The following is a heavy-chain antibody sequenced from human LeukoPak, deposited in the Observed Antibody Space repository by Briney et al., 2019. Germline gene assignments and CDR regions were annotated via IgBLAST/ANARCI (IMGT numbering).Heavy chain of an antibody. V-gene: IGHV4-38-2*02. Sequence: PSETLSLTCTVSGYSISSGYYWGWIRQPPGKGLEWIGSIYHSGSTYYNPSLKSRVTISVDTSKNQFSLKLSSVTAADTAVYYCAKGAWGFDYWGQGTLVTVSS. CDR1: GYSISSGYY. CDR3: AKGAWGFDY. J-gene: IGHJ4*02. CDR2: IYHSGST. D-gene: IGHD7-27*01.